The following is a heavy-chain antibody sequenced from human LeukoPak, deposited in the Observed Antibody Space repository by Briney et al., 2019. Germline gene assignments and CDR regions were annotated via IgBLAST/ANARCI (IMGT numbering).Heavy chain of an antibody. Sequence: GGSLRLSCAASGFTFKTYSMNWVRQDPGKGLEWVSSISSSSRYIYYADPVKGRFTISRDNAKNSLYLQMNNLRAEDTAVYYCAREAVDGIDYWGQGTLVTVSS. V-gene: IGHV3-21*01. CDR2: ISSSSRYI. CDR1: GFTFKTYS. CDR3: AREAVDGIDY. J-gene: IGHJ4*02. D-gene: IGHD1-14*01.